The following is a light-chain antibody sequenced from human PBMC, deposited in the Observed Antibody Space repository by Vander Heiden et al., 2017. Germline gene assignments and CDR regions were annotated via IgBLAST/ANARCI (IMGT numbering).Light chain of an antibody. Sequence: DIQMTQSPSSLSASVGDRVTITCRASQSISSYLNWYQQKPGKAPKLLIYAASSLQSGVPSRFSGSGSGTDFTLTISSLQPEDFATYYCQQNDSTPPHTFGQGTKLEIK. CDR1: QSISSY. V-gene: IGKV1-39*01. CDR3: QQNDSTPPHT. CDR2: AAS. J-gene: IGKJ2*01.